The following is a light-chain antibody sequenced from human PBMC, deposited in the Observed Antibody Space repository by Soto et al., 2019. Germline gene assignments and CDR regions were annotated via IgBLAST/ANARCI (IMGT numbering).Light chain of an antibody. CDR2: EVS. J-gene: IGLJ2*01. Sequence: QSVLTQPPSVSGSPGQSVTISCTGTNSDVGSYNRVSWYQQPPGTAPKVMIYEVSNRPSGVPDRFSGSKSGNTASLTISGLQAEDEADYYYSSFTSDSTLVFGGGTKLTVL. V-gene: IGLV2-18*02. CDR3: SSFTSDSTLV. CDR1: NSDVGSYNR.